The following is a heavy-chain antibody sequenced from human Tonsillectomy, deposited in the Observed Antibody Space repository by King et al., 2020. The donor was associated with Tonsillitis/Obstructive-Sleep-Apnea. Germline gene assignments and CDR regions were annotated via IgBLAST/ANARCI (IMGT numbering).Heavy chain of an antibody. CDR3: ASEVSSTGPGAFDI. CDR1: GDSVSSNSAA. CDR2: TYYRSKWYN. V-gene: IGHV6-1*01. Sequence: VQLQQSGPGLVKPSQTLSITCAISGDSVSSNSAAWNWIRQSPSRGLEWLGRTYYRSKWYNDYAVSVKSRITINPATSKNQFSLQLNSVTPEDTAVYYCASEVSSTGPGAFDIWGQGTMVTVSS. J-gene: IGHJ3*02. D-gene: IGHD2-8*01.